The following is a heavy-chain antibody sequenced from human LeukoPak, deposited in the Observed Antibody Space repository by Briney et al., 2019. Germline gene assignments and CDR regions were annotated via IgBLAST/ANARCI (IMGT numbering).Heavy chain of an antibody. CDR3: ASGGRFGDY. D-gene: IGHD3-10*01. Sequence: PGGSLRLSCAASGFTLSTYSMNWVRQAPGKGLEWVANIKQDGSEKYYVDSVKGRFTISRDNAENSLYLQMNSLRVEDTAVYYCASGGRFGDYWGQGTLATVSS. CDR1: GFTLSTYS. V-gene: IGHV3-7*01. CDR2: IKQDGSEK. J-gene: IGHJ4*02.